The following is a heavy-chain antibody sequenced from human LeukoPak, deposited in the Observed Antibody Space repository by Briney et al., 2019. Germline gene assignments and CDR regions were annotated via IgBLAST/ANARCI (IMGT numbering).Heavy chain of an antibody. D-gene: IGHD2-21*02. CDR3: WRVKFADFTDY. Sequence: ASVKVSCKASGYTFTNYAMNWVRQAHGQGLERMGWINTNTGNPTYAPGFTGRFVFSLDTSVSTAYLQISSLKADDTAVYYCWRVKFADFTDYWGEGTLVTVSS. CDR2: INTNTGNP. CDR1: GYTFTNYA. V-gene: IGHV7-4-1*02. J-gene: IGHJ4*02.